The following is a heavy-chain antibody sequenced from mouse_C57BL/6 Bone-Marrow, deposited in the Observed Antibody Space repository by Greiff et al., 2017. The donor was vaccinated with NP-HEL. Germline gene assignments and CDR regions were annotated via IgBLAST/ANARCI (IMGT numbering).Heavy chain of an antibody. Sequence: VHLVESGAELVRPGTSVKVSCKASGYAFTNYLIEWVKQRPGQGLEWIGVINPGSGGTNYNEKFKGKATLTADKSSSTAYMQLSSLTSEDSAVYFCARRGLLWSYYYAMDYWGQGTSVTVSS. J-gene: IGHJ4*01. CDR2: INPGSGGT. CDR1: GYAFTNYL. CDR3: ARRGLLWSYYYAMDY. V-gene: IGHV1-54*01. D-gene: IGHD1-1*02.